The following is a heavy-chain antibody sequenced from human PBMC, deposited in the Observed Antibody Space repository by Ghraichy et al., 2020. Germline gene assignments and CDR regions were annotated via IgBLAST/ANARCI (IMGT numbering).Heavy chain of an antibody. CDR1: GFTFSSYA. CDR3: AKSWGYCSGGACPPYNWFDP. V-gene: IGHV3-23*01. J-gene: IGHJ5*02. CDR2: IGSSGGST. Sequence: RGSLRLSCAASGFTFSSYAMSWVRQAPGKGLEWVSTIGSSGGSTYHADSVKGRFTVSRDNSKNTLFMQMSSLRAEDTAVYYCAKSWGYCSGGACPPYNWFDPWGQGTLVTVSS. D-gene: IGHD2-15*01.